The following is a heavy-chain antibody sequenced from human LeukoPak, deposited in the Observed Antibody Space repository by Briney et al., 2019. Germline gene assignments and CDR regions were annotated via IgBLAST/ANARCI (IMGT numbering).Heavy chain of an antibody. Sequence: SETLSLTCAVYGGSFSGYYWSWIRQPPGKGLEWIGEINHSGSTNYNPSLKSRVTISVDTSKNQFSPKLSSVTAADTAVYYCARVVGWHYDILTGYYRTGRYYFDYWGQGTLVTVSS. J-gene: IGHJ4*02. CDR3: ARVVGWHYDILTGYYRTGRYYFDY. CDR1: GGSFSGYY. D-gene: IGHD3-9*01. V-gene: IGHV4-34*01. CDR2: INHSGST.